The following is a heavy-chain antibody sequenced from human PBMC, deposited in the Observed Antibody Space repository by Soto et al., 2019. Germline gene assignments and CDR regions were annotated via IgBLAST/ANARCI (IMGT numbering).Heavy chain of an antibody. CDR2: IYYSGST. Sequence: SETLSLTCTVSGGSISSYYWSWIRQPPGKGLEWIGYIYYSGSTNYNPSLKSRVTISVDTSKNQFSLKLSSVTAADTAVYYCARVIDSSGLNWFDPWAREPWSPSPQ. D-gene: IGHD3-22*01. CDR3: ARVIDSSGLNWFDP. V-gene: IGHV4-59*01. CDR1: GGSISSYY. J-gene: IGHJ5*02.